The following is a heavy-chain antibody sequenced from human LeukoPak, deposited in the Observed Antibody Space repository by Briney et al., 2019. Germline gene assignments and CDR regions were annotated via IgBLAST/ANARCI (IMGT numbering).Heavy chain of an antibody. CDR1: GGSISSYY. J-gene: IGHJ4*02. CDR3: ARTMILRGGDY. Sequence: SETLSLTCTVSGGSISSYYWSWIRQPPGKGLEWIGYIYYSGSTNYNPSLKSRVTISVDTSKNQFSLKLSSVTAADTAVYYCARTMILRGGDYWGQGTLVTVSS. CDR2: IYYSGST. D-gene: IGHD3-22*01. V-gene: IGHV4-59*12.